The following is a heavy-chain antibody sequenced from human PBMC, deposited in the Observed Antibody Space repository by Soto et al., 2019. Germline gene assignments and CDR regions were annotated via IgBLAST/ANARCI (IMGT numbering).Heavy chain of an antibody. CDR1: GYTFTSYG. CDR2: ISAYNGNT. D-gene: IGHD6-13*01. J-gene: IGHJ6*03. CDR3: ARHRSSSPHPTKYYYYYYMDV. Sequence: ASVKVSCKASGYTFTSYGISWVRQAPGQGLEWMGWISAYNGNTNYAQKLQGRVTMTTDTSTSTAYMELRSLRSDDTAVYYCARHRSSSPHPTKYYYYYYMDVWGKGTTVTVSS. V-gene: IGHV1-18*01.